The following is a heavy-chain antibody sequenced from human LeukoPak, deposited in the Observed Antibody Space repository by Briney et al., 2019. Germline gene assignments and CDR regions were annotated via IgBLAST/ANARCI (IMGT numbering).Heavy chain of an antibody. Sequence: PGGSLRLSCAASGFTFSSYGMHWVRQAPGKGLEWVAYIRYDGSVKYYADSVKGRFTISRDNSKNTLYLHMNNLRPEDTAVYYCAKAQLYYDILTGYYTDPYAFDIWGQGTMVTVSS. CDR2: IRYDGSVK. D-gene: IGHD3-9*01. CDR3: AKAQLYYDILTGYYTDPYAFDI. V-gene: IGHV3-30*02. J-gene: IGHJ3*02. CDR1: GFTFSSYG.